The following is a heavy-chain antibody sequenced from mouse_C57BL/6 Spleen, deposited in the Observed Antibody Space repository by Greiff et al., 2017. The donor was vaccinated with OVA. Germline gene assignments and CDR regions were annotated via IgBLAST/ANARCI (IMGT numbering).Heavy chain of an antibody. V-gene: IGHV1-64*01. CDR1: GYTFTSYW. D-gene: IGHD2-1*01. CDR3: ARALYYGNPIYYAMDY. Sequence: LQLQQPGAELVKPGASVKLSCKASGYTFTSYWMHWVKQRPGQGLEWIGMIHPNSGSTNYNEKFKSKATLTVDKSSSTAYMQLSSLTSEDSAVYYCARALYYGNPIYYAMDYWGQGTSVTVSS. J-gene: IGHJ4*01. CDR2: IHPNSGST.